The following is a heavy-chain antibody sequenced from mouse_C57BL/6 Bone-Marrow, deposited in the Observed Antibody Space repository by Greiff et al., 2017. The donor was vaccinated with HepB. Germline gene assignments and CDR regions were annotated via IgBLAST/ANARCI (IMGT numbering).Heavy chain of an antibody. CDR2: IHPNSGST. CDR3: ARDPDYYGSSFYWYFDV. V-gene: IGHV1-64*01. Sequence: VQLQQSGAELVKPGASVKLSCKASGYTFTSYWMHWVKQRPGQGLEWIGMIHPNSGSTNYNEKFKSKATLTVDKSSSTAYMQLSSLTSEDSAVYYCARDPDYYGSSFYWYFDVWGTGTTVTVSS. J-gene: IGHJ1*03. CDR1: GYTFTSYW. D-gene: IGHD1-1*01.